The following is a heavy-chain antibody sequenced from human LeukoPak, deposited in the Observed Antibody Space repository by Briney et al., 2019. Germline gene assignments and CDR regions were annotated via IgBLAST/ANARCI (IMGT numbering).Heavy chain of an antibody. V-gene: IGHV3-23*01. Sequence: GGSLRLSCAASGFTFNIYAMSWVRQAPGKGLEWVSAISGSGGSTYYADSVKGRFTISRDNSKNTLYLQMNSLRAEDTAVYYCATAPFAFDIWGQGTMVTVSS. CDR1: GFTFNIYA. CDR2: ISGSGGST. CDR3: ATAPFAFDI. J-gene: IGHJ3*02.